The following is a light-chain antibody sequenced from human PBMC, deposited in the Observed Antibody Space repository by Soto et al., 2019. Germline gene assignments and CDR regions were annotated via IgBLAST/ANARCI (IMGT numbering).Light chain of an antibody. CDR3: QQCASSPFT. J-gene: IGKJ3*01. CDR1: QSVSSSH. V-gene: IGKV3-20*01. CDR2: GAS. Sequence: EVVLTQSPGTLSLSPGERATLSCRASQSVSSSHLAWYQQKPGQAPRLLIYGASSRAAGIPDRFSGGGSGTDFTLTITRLEPEDCAVYYCQQCASSPFTFGPGTRVDIK.